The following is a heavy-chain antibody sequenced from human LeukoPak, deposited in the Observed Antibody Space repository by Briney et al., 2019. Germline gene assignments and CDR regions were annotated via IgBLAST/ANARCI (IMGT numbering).Heavy chain of an antibody. CDR2: IIPIFGTA. J-gene: IGHJ3*02. V-gene: IGHV1-69*05. CDR1: GGTFSSYA. D-gene: IGHD4-11*01. Sequence: GASVKVSCKASGGTFSSYAISWVRQAPGQGLEWMGGIIPIFGTANYAQKFQGRVTITTDESTSTAYMELSSLRSEDTAVYYCARLYSKREYDAFDIWGQWTMVTVSS. CDR3: ARLYSKREYDAFDI.